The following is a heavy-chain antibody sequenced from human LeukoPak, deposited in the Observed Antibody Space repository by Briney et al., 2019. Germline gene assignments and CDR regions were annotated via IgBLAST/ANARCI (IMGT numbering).Heavy chain of an antibody. D-gene: IGHD3-22*01. CDR3: ARDVGDYDSSGYYYVGSWFDP. V-gene: IGHV3-7*01. CDR1: GFTFSSYW. Sequence: GGSLRLSCAASGFTFSSYWMSWVRQAPGKGLEWVANIKQDGSEKYYVDSVKGRFTISRDNAKNSLYLQMNSLRAEDTAVYYCARDVGDYDSSGYYYVGSWFDPWGQGTLVTVSS. CDR2: IKQDGSEK. J-gene: IGHJ5*02.